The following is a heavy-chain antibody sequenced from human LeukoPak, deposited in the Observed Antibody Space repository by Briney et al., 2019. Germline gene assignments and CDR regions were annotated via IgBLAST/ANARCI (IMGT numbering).Heavy chain of an antibody. CDR3: ARAFYDTNFDY. V-gene: IGHV4-30-4*01. CDR1: GGSISSGDCY. D-gene: IGHD3-22*01. J-gene: IGHJ4*02. Sequence: SQTLSLTCTVSGGSISSGDCYWSWIRQPPGKGLEWIGHIYSSGSTYYNPPLKSRVTISVDTSKNQFSLKLSSVTAADTAVYYCARAFYDTNFDYWGQGTLVTVSS. CDR2: IYSSGST.